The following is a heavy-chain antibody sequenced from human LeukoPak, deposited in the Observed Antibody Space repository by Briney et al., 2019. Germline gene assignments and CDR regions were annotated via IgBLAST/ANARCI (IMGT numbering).Heavy chain of an antibody. CDR2: ISYDGSHK. CDR1: GFTFSSYA. Sequence: GRSLRLSCAASGFTFSSYAMHWVRQAPGQGLEWVAVISYDGSHKYYSDSVKGQFTISRDNSKNTLYLQMNSLRAEDTAVYYCSNEGYCSGGSCSAFDYWGQGTLVTVSS. CDR3: SNEGYCSGGSCSAFDY. V-gene: IGHV3-30*18. J-gene: IGHJ4*02. D-gene: IGHD2-15*01.